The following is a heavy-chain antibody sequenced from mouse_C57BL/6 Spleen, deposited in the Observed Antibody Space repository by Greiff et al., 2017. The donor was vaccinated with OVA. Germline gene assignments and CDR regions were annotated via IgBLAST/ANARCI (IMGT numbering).Heavy chain of an antibody. V-gene: IGHV5-17*01. Sequence: EVHLVESGGGLVKPGGSLKLSCAASGFTFSDYGMHWVRQAPEKGLEWVAYISSGSSTIYYADTVKGRFTISRDNAKNTLFLQMTSLRSEDTAMYYCANGGYYAMDYWGQGTSVTVSS. CDR3: ANGGYYAMDY. J-gene: IGHJ4*01. CDR1: GFTFSDYG. CDR2: ISSGSSTI.